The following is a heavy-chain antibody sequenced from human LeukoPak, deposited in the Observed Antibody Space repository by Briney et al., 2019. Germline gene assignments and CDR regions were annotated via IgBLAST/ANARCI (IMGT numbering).Heavy chain of an antibody. J-gene: IGHJ4*02. CDR2: ISGRSADI. CDR3: ARRGYHDSSGYDY. CDR1: GFTFSSYA. Sequence: GGSLRLSCAASGFTFSSYAMNWVRQAPGKGLEWVSSISGRSADIYYADSVKGRFTISRDNTKNSVFLQMNNLRVEDTAIYYCARRGYHDSSGYDYWGQGTPVTVSS. D-gene: IGHD3-22*01. V-gene: IGHV3-21*06.